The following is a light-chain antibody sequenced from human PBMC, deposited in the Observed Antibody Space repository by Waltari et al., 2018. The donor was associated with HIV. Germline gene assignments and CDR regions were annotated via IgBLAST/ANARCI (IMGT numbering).Light chain of an antibody. J-gene: IGLJ3*02. Sequence: QSALTQEASVSGTVGQKVTLSCSGNSSNIGSFPVGWYQQISHGAPTTVMFGNSLLSGIPDRFSGSKSGTTASLTISGLQPEDEADYYCSTWDYSVSALVFGGGTKLTVL. CDR2: GNS. CDR3: STWDYSVSALV. CDR1: SSNIGSFP. V-gene: IGLV1-44*01.